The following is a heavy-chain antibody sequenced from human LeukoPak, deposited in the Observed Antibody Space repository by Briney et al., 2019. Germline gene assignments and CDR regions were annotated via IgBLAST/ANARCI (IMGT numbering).Heavy chain of an antibody. Sequence: PSETLSLTCTVSGGSISSYYWSWIRQPPGKGLEWIGYIYYSGSTNYNPSLKSRVTISGDTSTNQFSLKLSSVTAADTAVYYCARGSKIGYYFDYWGQGTLVTVSS. CDR2: IYYSGST. J-gene: IGHJ4*02. D-gene: IGHD3-22*01. V-gene: IGHV4-59*01. CDR3: ARGSKIGYYFDY. CDR1: GGSISSYY.